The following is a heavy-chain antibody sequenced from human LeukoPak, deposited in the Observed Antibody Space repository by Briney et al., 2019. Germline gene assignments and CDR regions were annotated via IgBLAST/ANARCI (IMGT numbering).Heavy chain of an antibody. CDR2: IYYSGRT. Sequence: SETLSLTCTVSGGSISIYYWSWIRQPPGKGLEWIGYIYYSGRTNYNPSLKSRVTMSTDMSKNQFSLKLSSVTAPDTAVYYCARHQGGNSNFFDYWGQGTLVTVSS. D-gene: IGHD4-23*01. V-gene: IGHV4-59*08. CDR1: GGSISIYY. CDR3: ARHQGGNSNFFDY. J-gene: IGHJ4*02.